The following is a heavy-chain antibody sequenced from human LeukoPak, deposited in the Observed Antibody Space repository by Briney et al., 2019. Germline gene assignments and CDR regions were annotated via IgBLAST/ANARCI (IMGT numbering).Heavy chain of an antibody. CDR1: GFTFGDYA. D-gene: IGHD6-13*01. J-gene: IGHJ4*02. CDR2: ISWKSGSI. Sequence: GGSLRLSCAGSGFTFGDYAMHWVRQAPGKGLEWVSGISWKSGSIGYADSVKGRFTISRDNAKNSLYLQMNSLRDEDTAVYYCARDCIAAAGTVDYWGQGTLVTVSS. CDR3: ARDCIAAAGTVDY. V-gene: IGHV3-9*01.